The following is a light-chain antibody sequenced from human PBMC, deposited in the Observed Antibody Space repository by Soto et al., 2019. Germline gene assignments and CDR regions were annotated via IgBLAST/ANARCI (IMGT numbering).Light chain of an antibody. J-gene: IGKJ1*01. CDR3: QYYKEHST. CDR1: QSISSW. CDR2: EAS. Sequence: DIQMTQSPSTLSASVGDRVNITCRASQSISSWLAWYQQKPGKAPKLLIYEASSSEIGVPPRFSGSGFGTEFTLTISSLQPEDSATYYCQYYKEHSTFGQGTRLEIK. V-gene: IGKV1-5*03.